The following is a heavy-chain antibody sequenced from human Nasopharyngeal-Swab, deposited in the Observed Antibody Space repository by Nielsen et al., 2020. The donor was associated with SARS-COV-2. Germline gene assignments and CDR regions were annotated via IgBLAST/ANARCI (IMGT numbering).Heavy chain of an antibody. CDR2: INHSGST. Sequence: SETLFLTCAVYGGSFSGYYWSWIRQPPGKGLEWIGEINHSGSTNYNPSLKSRVTISVDTSKNQFSLKLSSVTPEDTAVYYCARAMVNGSGSYSPGYYYYMDVWGKGTTVTVSS. CDR1: GGSFSGYY. V-gene: IGHV4-34*01. J-gene: IGHJ6*03. D-gene: IGHD3-10*01. CDR3: ARAMVNGSGSYSPGYYYYMDV.